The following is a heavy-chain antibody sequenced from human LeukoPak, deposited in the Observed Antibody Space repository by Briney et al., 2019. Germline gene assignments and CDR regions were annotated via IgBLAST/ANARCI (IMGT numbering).Heavy chain of an antibody. V-gene: IGHV3-23*01. Sequence: GGSLRLSCAASGFTFSSYAMSWVRQAPGKGLEWVSAISGSGGSTYYADSVKGRFTISRDNSKNTLYLQMNSLRAEDTAVYYCAKVRDTYYYGSGNHNWFDPWGQGTLVTVSS. J-gene: IGHJ5*02. CDR3: AKVRDTYYYGSGNHNWFDP. D-gene: IGHD3-10*01. CDR1: GFTFSSYA. CDR2: ISGSGGST.